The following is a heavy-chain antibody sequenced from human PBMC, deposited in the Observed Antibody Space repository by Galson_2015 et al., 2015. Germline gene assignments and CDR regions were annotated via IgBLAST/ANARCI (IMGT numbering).Heavy chain of an antibody. CDR2: INPSGGST. CDR3: ARESSLARPTTRGPNWFDP. D-gene: IGHD6-6*01. J-gene: IGHJ5*02. Sequence: SVKVSCKASGYTFTSYYMHWVRQAPGQGLEWMGIINPSGGSTSYAQKFQGRVTMTRDTSTSTVYMELSSLRSEDPAVYYRARESSLARPTTRGPNWFDPWGQGTLVTVSS. V-gene: IGHV1-46*01. CDR1: GYTFTSYY.